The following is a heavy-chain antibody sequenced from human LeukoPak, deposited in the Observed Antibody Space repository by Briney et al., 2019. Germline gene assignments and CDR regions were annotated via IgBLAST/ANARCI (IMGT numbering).Heavy chain of an antibody. V-gene: IGHV1-18*01. Sequence: ASVKVSCKASGYTFTSYGISWVRQAPGQGLEWMGWISAYNGNTNYAQKLQGRVTMTTDTSTSTAYMKLRSVRSDDTAVYYCARAVSYGGRFDYWGQGTLVTVSS. CDR2: ISAYNGNT. J-gene: IGHJ4*02. CDR1: GYTFTSYG. CDR3: ARAVSYGGRFDY. D-gene: IGHD5-18*01.